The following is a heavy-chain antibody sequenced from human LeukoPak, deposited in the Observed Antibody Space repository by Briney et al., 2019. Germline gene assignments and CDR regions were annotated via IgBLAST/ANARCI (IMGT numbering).Heavy chain of an antibody. Sequence: ASVKVSXKASGYTFTSYDINWVRQATGQGLEWMGWMNPNRGNTGYAQKFQGRVTMTRNTSISTAYMELSSLRSEDTAVYYCARAVGATSLYYYYYYMDVWGKGTTVTVSS. CDR1: GYTFTSYD. CDR2: MNPNRGNT. J-gene: IGHJ6*03. V-gene: IGHV1-8*01. CDR3: ARAVGATSLYYYYYYMDV. D-gene: IGHD1-26*01.